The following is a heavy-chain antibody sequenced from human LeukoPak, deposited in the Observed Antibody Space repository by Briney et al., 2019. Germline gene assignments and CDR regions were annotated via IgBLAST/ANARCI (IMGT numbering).Heavy chain of an antibody. CDR2: ISSSSSYI. Sequence: GGSLRLSCAASGFTFSSYSMKWVRQAPGKGLEWVSFISSSSSYIYYADSVKGRFTISRDNAKNSLYLQMNSLRAEDTAVYYCARGTMFPYYFDYWGQGTLVTASS. CDR1: GFTFSSYS. CDR3: ARGTMFPYYFDY. V-gene: IGHV3-21*01. J-gene: IGHJ4*02. D-gene: IGHD3-10*02.